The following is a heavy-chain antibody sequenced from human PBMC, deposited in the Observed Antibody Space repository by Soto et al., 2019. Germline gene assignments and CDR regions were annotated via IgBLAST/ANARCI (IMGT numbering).Heavy chain of an antibody. V-gene: IGHV3-72*01. D-gene: IGHD3-3*01. CDR1: GFTFTDHY. J-gene: IGHJ4*02. CDR2: SRNKAKSYTT. Sequence: EEQLVESGGGLVQPGGSLTLSCAASGFTFTDHYMEWVRQAPGKGLEWVARSRNKAKSYTTDYAASVKGRFTISRDLSKNSLYLQMNSLKTEDTAVYYCSRLEGCWGRGTLVTVAS. CDR3: SRLEGC.